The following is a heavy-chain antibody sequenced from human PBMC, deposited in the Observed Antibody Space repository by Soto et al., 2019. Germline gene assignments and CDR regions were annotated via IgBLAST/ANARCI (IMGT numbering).Heavy chain of an antibody. CDR3: AREDYYFDSSGYSYYFDY. J-gene: IGHJ4*02. CDR2: IKEDGSEK. D-gene: IGHD3-22*01. Sequence: TGGSLRLSCAASGFTFRSFWMSWVRQAPGKGLEWVANIKEDGSEKYYVDAVKGRFTISRDNANNSLYLQMNSLRAEDTAVYYCAREDYYFDSSGYSYYFDYWGQGTLVTVSS. CDR1: GFTFRSFW. V-gene: IGHV3-7*01.